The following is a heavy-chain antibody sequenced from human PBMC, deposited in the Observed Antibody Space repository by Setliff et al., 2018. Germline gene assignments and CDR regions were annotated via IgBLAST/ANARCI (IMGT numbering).Heavy chain of an antibody. CDR3: AGPFDVGPYPRPIDGLDL. CDR1: GYTFTGYF. Sequence: ASVKVSCKASGYTFTGYFIHWVRQAPGQGLEWMGWINPNSGGREYAEAFQGRITMTGDTSIKTAFMELSGLTPDDTAVYYCAGPFDVGPYPRPIDGLDLWGQGTRVTVSS. V-gene: IGHV1-2*02. J-gene: IGHJ3*01. CDR2: INPNSGGR. D-gene: IGHD3-9*01.